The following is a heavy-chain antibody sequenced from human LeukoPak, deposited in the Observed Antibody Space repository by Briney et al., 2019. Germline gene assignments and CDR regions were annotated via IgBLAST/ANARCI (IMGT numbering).Heavy chain of an antibody. CDR3: ARTYCGGDCYYTYFDY. CDR2: IYPGDSDT. D-gene: IGHD2-21*02. V-gene: IGHV5-51*01. CDR1: GYSFTTYW. Sequence: GESLKISCKGSGYSFTTYWIGWVRQMPGKGLEWMGIIYPGDSDTRYSPSFQGQVTISADRSISTAYLQWSSLKASDTAMYYCARTYCGGDCYYTYFDYWGQGTLVTVSS. J-gene: IGHJ4*02.